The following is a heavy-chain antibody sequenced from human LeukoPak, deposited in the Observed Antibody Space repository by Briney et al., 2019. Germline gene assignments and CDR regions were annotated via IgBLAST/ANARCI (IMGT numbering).Heavy chain of an antibody. J-gene: IGHJ4*02. CDR3: VVWGEDRSGHRFDF. Sequence: GGSLRLSCAASGFTFDYYWMHWVRQAPGKGLMWVSRINTDGSNTHYADSVKGRFTISRDNAKNTLYPQMNGLRVEDTAVYYCVVWGEDRSGHRFDFWGQGTLVTVSS. D-gene: IGHD3-22*01. V-gene: IGHV3-74*01. CDR1: GFTFDYYW. CDR2: INTDGSNT.